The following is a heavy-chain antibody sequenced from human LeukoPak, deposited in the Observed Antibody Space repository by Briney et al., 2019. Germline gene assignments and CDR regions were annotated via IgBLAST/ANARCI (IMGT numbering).Heavy chain of an antibody. J-gene: IGHJ3*02. Sequence: GGSLRLSCAASGFTFSSYAMSWVRQAPGKGLEWVSAISGSGGSTYYADSVKGRFTISRDNSKNTLYLQMNSLRAEDTAVYYCAKNLMITFGGVIASGAFDIWGQGTMVTVSS. CDR3: AKNLMITFGGVIASGAFDI. D-gene: IGHD3-16*02. CDR1: GFTFSSYA. V-gene: IGHV3-23*01. CDR2: ISGSGGST.